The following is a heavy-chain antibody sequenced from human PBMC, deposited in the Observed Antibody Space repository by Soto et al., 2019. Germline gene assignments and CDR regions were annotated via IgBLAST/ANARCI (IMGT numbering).Heavy chain of an antibody. J-gene: IGHJ5*02. D-gene: IGHD3-22*01. Sequence: SETLSLTCTVSGGSINSAGHSWCWVRQSPGKGLECIGYSYHSGSSYYNPSLQSRVTISVDTSKNQFSLKLSSVTAADTAIYYCARLYYDSSGYYWFDPWGQGTLVTVSS. CDR2: SYHSGSS. CDR1: GGSINSAGHS. V-gene: IGHV4-30-2*03. CDR3: ARLYYDSSGYYWFDP.